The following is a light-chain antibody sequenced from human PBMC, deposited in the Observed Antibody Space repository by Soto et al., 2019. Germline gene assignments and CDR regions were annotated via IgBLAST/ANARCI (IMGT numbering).Light chain of an antibody. V-gene: IGKV3-11*01. CDR3: QQRSNWPPIT. CDR1: QSVSSY. Sequence: EIVLTQSPATLSLSPSERAALXRRASQSVSSYLAWYQQKPGQAPRLLIYDASNRATGIPARFSGSGSGTDFTLTISSLEPEDFAVYYCQQRSNWPPITFGQGTRLEIK. J-gene: IGKJ5*01. CDR2: DAS.